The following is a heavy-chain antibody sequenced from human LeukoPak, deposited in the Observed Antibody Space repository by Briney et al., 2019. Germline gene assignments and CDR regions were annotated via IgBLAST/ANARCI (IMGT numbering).Heavy chain of an antibody. Sequence: ASVKVSCKASGYTFTSYYMHWVRQAPGQGLEWMGIINPSGGSTSYAQKFQGRVTMTRDTSTSTVYMELSSLRSEDTAVHYCATGLDYYDSSGYYYHHHHDYWGQGTLVTVSS. CDR3: ATGLDYYDSSGYYYHHHHDY. CDR1: GYTFTSYY. D-gene: IGHD3-22*01. V-gene: IGHV1-46*01. CDR2: INPSGGST. J-gene: IGHJ4*02.